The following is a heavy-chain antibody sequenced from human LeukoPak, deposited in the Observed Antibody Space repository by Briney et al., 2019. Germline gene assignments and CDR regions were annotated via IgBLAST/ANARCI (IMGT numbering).Heavy chain of an antibody. J-gene: IGHJ6*02. CDR3: ARFGYVETTVVTPINYYFAMDV. CDR1: GGPISSSYW. CDR2: IYHTGTT. Sequence: SSETLSLTCAVSGGPISSSYWWSWVRQPPGKGLEWIGEIYHTGTTNYNPSLKSRVTISVDKSNNQFSLRLRSVTAADTAVYYCARFGYVETTVVTPINYYFAMDVWGQGTTVTVSS. V-gene: IGHV4-4*02. D-gene: IGHD4-23*01.